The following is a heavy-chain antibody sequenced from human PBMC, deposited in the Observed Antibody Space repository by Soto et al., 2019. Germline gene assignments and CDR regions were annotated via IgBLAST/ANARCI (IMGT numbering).Heavy chain of an antibody. CDR2: IWFDGSKK. CDR3: ARDRIVPYGYGMDV. V-gene: IGHV3-33*01. J-gene: IGHJ6*02. Sequence: QMQLVESGGGVVQPGRSLRLSCAASGFTFMSYGIHWVRQAPGKGLEWVALIWFDGSKKYYVDSVKGRFAVSRDNSKNTLYLQMNSLRVEDTAVYYCARDRIVPYGYGMDVWGQGTTVTVSS. CDR1: GFTFMSYG. D-gene: IGHD1-26*01.